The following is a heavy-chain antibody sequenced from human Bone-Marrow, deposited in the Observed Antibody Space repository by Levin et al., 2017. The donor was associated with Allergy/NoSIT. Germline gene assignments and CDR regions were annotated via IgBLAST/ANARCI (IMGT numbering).Heavy chain of an antibody. Sequence: AGGSLRLSCAASGLSFSSYAMSWVRQAPGKGLEWVTAISGGGDKTYYAASVKGRFTISRDNSKNTLSLEMNSLRVEDTAVYCCARDWGVAVAGISYYFDDWGQGTLVTVSS. CDR3: ARDWGVAVAGISYYFDD. CDR1: GLSFSSYA. J-gene: IGHJ4*02. CDR2: ISGGGDKT. D-gene: IGHD6-19*01. V-gene: IGHV3-23*01.